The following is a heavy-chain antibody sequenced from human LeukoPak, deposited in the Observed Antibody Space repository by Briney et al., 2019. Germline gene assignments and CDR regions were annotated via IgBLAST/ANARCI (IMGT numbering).Heavy chain of an antibody. CDR2: ISGDGGST. CDR1: GFTFDDYA. V-gene: IGHV3-43*02. D-gene: IGHD6-13*01. J-gene: IGHJ6*02. CDR3: AKEVMQLAYYYYYGMDV. Sequence: GGSLRLSCAASGFTFDDYAMHWVRQAPGKGLEWASLISGDGGSTYYADSVKGRFTISRDNSKNSLYLQMNSLRTEDTALYYCAKEVMQLAYYYYYGMDVWGQGTTVTVSS.